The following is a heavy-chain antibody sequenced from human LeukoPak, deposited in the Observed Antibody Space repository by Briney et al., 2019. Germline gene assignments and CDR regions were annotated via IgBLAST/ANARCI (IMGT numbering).Heavy chain of an antibody. CDR3: AKDQPPSYYYDSSGYPDAFDI. CDR2: ISGSGGST. CDR1: GFTFSSYA. Sequence: GGSLRLSCAASGFTFSSYAMSWVRQAPGKGLEWVSAISGSGGSTYYADSVKGRFTISRDNSKNTLYLRMNSLRAEDTAVYYCAKDQPPSYYYDSSGYPDAFDIWGQGTMVTVSS. J-gene: IGHJ3*02. V-gene: IGHV3-23*01. D-gene: IGHD3-22*01.